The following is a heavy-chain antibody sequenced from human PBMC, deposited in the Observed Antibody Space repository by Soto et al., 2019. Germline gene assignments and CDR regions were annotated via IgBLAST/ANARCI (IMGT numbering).Heavy chain of an antibody. Sequence: SETLSLTCTVSGGSVSDYGYYWTWIRQPPGKGLEWIGYIAYNGGTSYNPSLRSRVTISVDTSKSQFSLDLSSATAADTALYYFARGGHLYENMFWGPGSLVTGFS. CDR1: GGSVSDYGYY. D-gene: IGHD3-10*02. CDR3: ARGGHLYENMF. J-gene: IGHJ4*02. CDR2: IAYNGGT. V-gene: IGHV4-61*08.